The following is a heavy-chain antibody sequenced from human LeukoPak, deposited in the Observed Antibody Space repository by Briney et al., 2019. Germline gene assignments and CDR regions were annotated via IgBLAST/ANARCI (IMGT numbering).Heavy chain of an antibody. CDR2: IYYSGST. CDR3: ARHSGWSGGFDY. CDR1: GGSISSSSYY. V-gene: IGHV4-39*07. D-gene: IGHD6-19*01. Sequence: PSETLSLTCTVSGGSISSSSYYWGWIRQPPGKGLEWIGSIYYSGSTYYNPSLKSRVTISVDTSKNQFSLKLSSVTAADTAVYYCARHSGWSGGFDYWGQGTLVTVSS. J-gene: IGHJ4*02.